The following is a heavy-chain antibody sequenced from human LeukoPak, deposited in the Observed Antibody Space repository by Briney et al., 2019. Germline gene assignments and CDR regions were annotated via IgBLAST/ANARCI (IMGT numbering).Heavy chain of an antibody. J-gene: IGHJ4*02. V-gene: IGHV1-18*01. Sequence: GASVKVSCKASGYTFTSYGISWVRQAPGQGLEWMGWISAYNGNTNYAQKLQDRVTMTTDTSTSTAYMELRSLRSDDTAVYYCARASTVLWFGELSDPDYWGQGTLVTVSS. D-gene: IGHD3-10*01. CDR1: GYTFTSYG. CDR2: ISAYNGNT. CDR3: ARASTVLWFGELSDPDY.